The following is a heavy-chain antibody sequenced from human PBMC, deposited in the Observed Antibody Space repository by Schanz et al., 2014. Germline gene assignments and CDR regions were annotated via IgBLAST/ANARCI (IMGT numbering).Heavy chain of an antibody. D-gene: IGHD3-16*02. Sequence: VQLVESGGGLVQPGGSLRLSCAASGFTVSINYMSWVRQAPGKGLEWVAVIWYDGNNKYYADSVKGRFTISRDNSKNSLYLQMNSLRAEDTAIYYCAKYRYSVFDFDYWGQGTLVTVSS. CDR2: IWYDGNNK. CDR1: GFTVSINY. J-gene: IGHJ4*02. V-gene: IGHV3-33*06. CDR3: AKYRYSVFDFDY.